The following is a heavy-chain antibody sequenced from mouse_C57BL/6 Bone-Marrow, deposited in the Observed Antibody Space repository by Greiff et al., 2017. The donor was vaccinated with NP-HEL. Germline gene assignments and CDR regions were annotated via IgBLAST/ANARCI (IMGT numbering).Heavy chain of an antibody. V-gene: IGHV1-64*01. J-gene: IGHJ4*01. CDR1: GYTFTSYW. Sequence: VQLQQPGAELVKPGASVKLSCKASGYTFTSYWMHWVKQRPGQGLEWIGMIHPNSGSTNYNEKLKSKATLTVDNSSSTAYMQLSSLTSEDSAVYYCARWEVTGYAMDYWGQGTSVTVSS. D-gene: IGHD2-2*01. CDR2: IHPNSGST. CDR3: ARWEVTGYAMDY.